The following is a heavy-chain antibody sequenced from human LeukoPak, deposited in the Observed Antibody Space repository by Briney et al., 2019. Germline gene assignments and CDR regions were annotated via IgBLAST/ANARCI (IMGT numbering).Heavy chain of an antibody. CDR1: GYTFTDYY. CDR2: INPNTGDT. Sequence: ASVKLSCKASGYTFTDYYMHWVRQAPGQGLEWMGWINPNTGDTNYAPKFQSRVTMTRDTSVSTASLECSRLTSDATTAFYCARDGAFDYWGQGTLVTVSS. D-gene: IGHD3-16*01. V-gene: IGHV1-2*02. J-gene: IGHJ4*02. CDR3: ARDGAFDY.